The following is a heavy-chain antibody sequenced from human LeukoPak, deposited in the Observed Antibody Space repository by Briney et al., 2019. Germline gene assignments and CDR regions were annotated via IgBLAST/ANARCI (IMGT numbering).Heavy chain of an antibody. V-gene: IGHV1-18*01. CDR1: GYTFSRYG. J-gene: IGHJ4*02. Sequence: ASVKVSCKTSGYTFSRYGFSWVRQAPGQGLEWIGWIGVFNGNRNYAKSAQGRITLTADTSTNTTYMELRSLTSDDTAVYFCGRDWDWHVQFWGQGTLITVSS. CDR2: IGVFNGNR. CDR3: GRDWDWHVQF. D-gene: IGHD1-26*01.